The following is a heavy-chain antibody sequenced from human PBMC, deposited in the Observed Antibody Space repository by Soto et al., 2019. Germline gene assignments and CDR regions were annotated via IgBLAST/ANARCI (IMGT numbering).Heavy chain of an antibody. J-gene: IGHJ3*02. Sequence: QVQLVESGGGVVQPGRSLRLSCAASGFTFSSYAMHWVRQAPGKGLEGVAVISYDGSNKYYADSVKGRFTISRDNSKNLLYLHMSSLRAEDTAVYYCASDSTVTGSFDIWGQGTMVTVSS. CDR3: ASDSTVTGSFDI. CDR1: GFTFSSYA. D-gene: IGHD4-17*01. CDR2: ISYDGSNK. V-gene: IGHV3-30-3*01.